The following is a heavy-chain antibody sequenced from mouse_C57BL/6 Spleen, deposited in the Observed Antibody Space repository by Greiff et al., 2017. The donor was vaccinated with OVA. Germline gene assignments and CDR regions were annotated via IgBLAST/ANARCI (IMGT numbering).Heavy chain of an antibody. CDR3: ARDARYHAMDY. Sequence: EVKLVESGGGLVQSGRSLRLSCATSGFTFSDFYMEWVRQAPGKGLEWIAASRNKANDYTTEYSASVKGRFIVSRDTSQSILYLQMNALRAEDTAIYYCARDARYHAMDYWGQGTSVTVSS. V-gene: IGHV7-1*01. CDR2: SRNKANDYTT. J-gene: IGHJ4*01. CDR1: GFTFSDFY.